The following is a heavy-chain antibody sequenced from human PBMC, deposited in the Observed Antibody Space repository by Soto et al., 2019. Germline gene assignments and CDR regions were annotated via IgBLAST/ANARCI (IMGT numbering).Heavy chain of an antibody. CDR3: ARRVGVAPVYDAYDF. Sequence: ALVKVSCKTSGYTFTLYGVSWVRQAPGQRLEWMGWISGVNGNTNYAQKFQGRVTMTADTSTSTGYMELRSLRSDDTAVYYCARRVGVAPVYDAYDFWGQGTLVTVSS. CDR2: ISGVNGNT. J-gene: IGHJ3*01. D-gene: IGHD3-10*01. CDR1: GYTFTLYG. V-gene: IGHV1-18*01.